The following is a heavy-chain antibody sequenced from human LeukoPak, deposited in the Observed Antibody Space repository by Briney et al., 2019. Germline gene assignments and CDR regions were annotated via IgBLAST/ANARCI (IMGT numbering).Heavy chain of an antibody. J-gene: IGHJ4*02. CDR3: AKTFPYGTTWFGFCDY. CDR1: GFPFSNNV. CDR2: ISGSGGGT. V-gene: IGHV3-23*01. D-gene: IGHD3-10*01. Sequence: GGSLRLSCAASGFPFSNNVMTWVRQAPGRGLDWLAAISGSGGGTYYADSVKGLFTISRDNSKNMLYLQMNSLRVDDTAVYYCAKTFPYGTTWFGFCDYWGQGALVTVSS.